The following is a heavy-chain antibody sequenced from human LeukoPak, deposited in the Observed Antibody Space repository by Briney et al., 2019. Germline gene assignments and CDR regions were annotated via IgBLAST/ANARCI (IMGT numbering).Heavy chain of an antibody. V-gene: IGHV3-66*01. J-gene: IGHJ4*02. Sequence: GGSLRLSCAASGFTFSSYAMSWVRQAPGKGLEWVSIIYSDGRTYYADSVKGRFTISRDNSKNTLDLQMNSLRVEDTAVYYCARDTNSWLRADYWGQGTLVTVSS. D-gene: IGHD6-13*01. CDR2: IYSDGRT. CDR1: GFTFSSYA. CDR3: ARDTNSWLRADY.